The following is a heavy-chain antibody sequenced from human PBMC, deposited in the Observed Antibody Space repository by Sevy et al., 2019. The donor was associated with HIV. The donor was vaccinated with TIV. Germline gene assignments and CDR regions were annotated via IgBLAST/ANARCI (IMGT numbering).Heavy chain of an antibody. CDR3: ASEFFYDSTDYYWPAYYVDN. J-gene: IGHJ4*02. CDR2: IYTSETI. D-gene: IGHD3-22*01. Sequence: SETLSLTCNVSGGSVSSEYWSWIRQPAGKGLEWIGRIYTSETINYNPALKSRVTMSIDTSKNQISLKLTSVTAADTAVYYCASEFFYDSTDYYWPAYYVDNWGQGTLVTVSS. V-gene: IGHV4-4*07. CDR1: GGSVSSEY.